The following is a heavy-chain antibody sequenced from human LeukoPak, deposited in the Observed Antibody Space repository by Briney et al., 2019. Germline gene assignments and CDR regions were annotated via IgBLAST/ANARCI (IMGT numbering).Heavy chain of an antibody. J-gene: IGHJ4*02. D-gene: IGHD6-19*01. V-gene: IGHV3-23*01. CDR2: ISGTGGST. CDR3: AKDANSSGWCDY. CDR1: GFTFSDYA. Sequence: PGGSLRLSCAASGFTFSDYAMTWVRQAPGKGLEWVSAISGTGGSTYYAASVKGRFTISRDNSKNTLYLQMNSLRADDTAVYYCAKDANSSGWCDYWGRGTLVTVSS.